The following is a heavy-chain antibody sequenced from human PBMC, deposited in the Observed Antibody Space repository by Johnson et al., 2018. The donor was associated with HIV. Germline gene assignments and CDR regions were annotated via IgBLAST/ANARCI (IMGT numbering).Heavy chain of an antibody. CDR2: INWNGGST. D-gene: IGHD1-26*01. J-gene: IGHJ3*02. CDR3: ASDLGVGGTVPRSVAFDI. Sequence: VQLVESGGGLVQPGGSLRLSCAASGFTFSSYAMHWVRQAPGKGLEWVSGINWNGGSTGYADSVKGRFTISRDNAKNSLYLQMNRLRAEDTALYYCASDLGVGGTVPRSVAFDIWGQGTMVTVSS. CDR1: GFTFSSYA. V-gene: IGHV3-20*04.